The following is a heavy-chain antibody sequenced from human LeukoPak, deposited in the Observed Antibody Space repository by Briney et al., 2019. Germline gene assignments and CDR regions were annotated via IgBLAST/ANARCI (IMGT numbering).Heavy chain of an antibody. Sequence: GGSLRLSCAASGFTVSSNYMSWVRQAPGKGPEWVSVIYSGGSTYYADSVKGRFTISRDSSKNTLYLQMNSLRAEDTAVYYCARDYCGGDCLVGWFDPWGQGTLVTVSS. CDR3: ARDYCGGDCLVGWFDP. CDR2: IYSGGST. D-gene: IGHD2-21*02. CDR1: GFTVSSNY. V-gene: IGHV3-66*01. J-gene: IGHJ5*02.